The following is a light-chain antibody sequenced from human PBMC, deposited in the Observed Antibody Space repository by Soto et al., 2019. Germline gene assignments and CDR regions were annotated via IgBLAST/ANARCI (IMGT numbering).Light chain of an antibody. V-gene: IGKV3-15*01. Sequence: IVMTQSPATLSVSPGEGVTLSCRASQSVRSHLAWYQQKPGQPPRLLIYGASTRATGIPARFSGSGFGTEFTLTINSLQPEDFATYYCQQHNSSPWTFGQGTKVDIK. CDR1: QSVRSH. J-gene: IGKJ1*01. CDR3: QQHNSSPWT. CDR2: GAS.